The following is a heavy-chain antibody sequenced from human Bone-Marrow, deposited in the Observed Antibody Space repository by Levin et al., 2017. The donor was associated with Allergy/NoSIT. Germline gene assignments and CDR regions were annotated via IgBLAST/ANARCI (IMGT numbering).Heavy chain of an antibody. Sequence: SVKVSCKASGFTFTSSAVQWVRQARGQRLEWIGWIVVGSGNTNYAQKFQERVTITRDMSTSTAYMELSSLRSEDTAVYYCATYTAIRFKYYYGMDVWGQGTTVTVSS. CDR2: IVVGSGNT. V-gene: IGHV1-58*01. CDR1: GFTFTSSA. J-gene: IGHJ6*02. CDR3: ATYTAIRFKYYYGMDV. D-gene: IGHD5-18*01.